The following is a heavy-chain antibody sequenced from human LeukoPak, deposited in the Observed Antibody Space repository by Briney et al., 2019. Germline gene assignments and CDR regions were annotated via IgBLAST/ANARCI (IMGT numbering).Heavy chain of an antibody. J-gene: IGHJ3*02. D-gene: IGHD3-10*01. CDR2: LSGSGGAT. V-gene: IGHV3-23*01. CDR1: GLTFSNYA. Sequence: GGSLRLPCSASGLTFSNYAMTWVRLAPGKGLEWVSSLSGSGGATWYAGSVKGRFTISRDNSKNTLYLRMNSLRAEDTAVYYCAKDRTPYSRSGGYYLGAFDIWGHGTLVTVSS. CDR3: AKDRTPYSRSGGYYLGAFDI.